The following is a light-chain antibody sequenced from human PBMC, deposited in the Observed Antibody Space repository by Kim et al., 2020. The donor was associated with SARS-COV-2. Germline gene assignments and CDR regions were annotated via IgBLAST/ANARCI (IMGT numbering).Light chain of an antibody. CDR3: HQYYRYPCT. CDR2: AAS. V-gene: IGKV1-8*01. CDR1: QGISSY. Sequence: AIRMTQSPSSFSASTGDRVTIACRASQGISSYLAWYQQKPGKAPKLLIYAASTLQSGVPSRFSGSGSGTDFTLTISSLQSEDIAAYLCHQYYRYPCTFGQGTKLEI. J-gene: IGKJ2*02.